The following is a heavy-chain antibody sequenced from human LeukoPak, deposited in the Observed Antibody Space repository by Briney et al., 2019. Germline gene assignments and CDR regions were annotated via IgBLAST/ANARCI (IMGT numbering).Heavy chain of an antibody. CDR2: IYYSGST. V-gene: IGHV4-59*08. Sequence: PSETLSLTCTVSGGSISSYYWSWIRQPPGKGLEWIGYIYYSGSTNYNPSLKSRVTISVDTSKNQFSLKLSSVTAADTAVYYCARHGHDGSSGDDAFDIWGQGTMVTVSS. J-gene: IGHJ3*02. D-gene: IGHD3-10*01. CDR3: ARHGHDGSSGDDAFDI. CDR1: GGSISSYY.